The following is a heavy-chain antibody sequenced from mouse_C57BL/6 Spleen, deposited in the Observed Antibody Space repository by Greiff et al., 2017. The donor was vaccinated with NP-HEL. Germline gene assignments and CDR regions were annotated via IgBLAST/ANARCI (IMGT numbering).Heavy chain of an antibody. Sequence: EVKLVESGGGLVKPGGSLKLSCAASGFTFSDYGMHWVRQAPEKVLEWVAYISSGSSTIYYADTVKGRFTISRDNAKNTLFLQMTSLRSEDTAMYYCAQGLFFDYWGQGTTLTVSS. J-gene: IGHJ2*01. CDR3: AQGLFFDY. V-gene: IGHV5-17*01. D-gene: IGHD3-3*01. CDR1: GFTFSDYG. CDR2: ISSGSSTI.